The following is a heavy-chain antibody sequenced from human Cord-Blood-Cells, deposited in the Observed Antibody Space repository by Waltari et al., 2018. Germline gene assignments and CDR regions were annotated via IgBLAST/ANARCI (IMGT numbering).Heavy chain of an antibody. V-gene: IGHV1-24*01. J-gene: IGHJ4*02. CDR3: ATSYYYGSGSYYNY. Sequence: QVQLVQSGAEVKKPGASVKVSCKVSGSTLTELSMHWVRQAPGKGLEWMGGFDTEDGETIYAQKFQGRVTMTEDTATDAAYMELSSLRSEDTAVYYCATSYYYGSGSYYNYWGQGTLVTVSS. D-gene: IGHD3-10*01. CDR2: FDTEDGET. CDR1: GSTLTELS.